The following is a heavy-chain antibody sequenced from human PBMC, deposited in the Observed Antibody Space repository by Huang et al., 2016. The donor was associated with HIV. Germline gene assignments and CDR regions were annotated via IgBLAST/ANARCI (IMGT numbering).Heavy chain of an antibody. CDR3: ARDFSSGWLDY. J-gene: IGHJ4*02. Sequence: QVQLVQSGAEVKTPGASVKVSCKASGYKFISYDISWVRQAPGQGLEWMGGISVYNGYTNYAQKLQGRVTVTTDTSTNTAYLELRDLRSDDTAIYYCARDFSSGWLDYWGQGTLVIVSS. V-gene: IGHV1-18*01. CDR2: ISVYNGYT. D-gene: IGHD6-19*01. CDR1: GYKFISYD.